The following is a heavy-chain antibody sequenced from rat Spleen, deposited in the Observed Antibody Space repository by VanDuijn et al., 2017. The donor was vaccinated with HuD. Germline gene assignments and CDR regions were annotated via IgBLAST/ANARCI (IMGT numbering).Heavy chain of an antibody. CDR1: GFTFSDYN. Sequence: EVQLVESGGGLVQPGRSLKLSCAASGFTFSDYNMAWVRQAAKKGLEWVATISYDGSSTYYRDSVKGRFTISRDNAKRTLYLQMDSLRSDDTATYYCERHLGYRYTKPGWYFDFWGPGTMVTVSS. CDR2: ISYDGSST. D-gene: IGHD1-5*01. J-gene: IGHJ1*01. V-gene: IGHV5-7*01. CDR3: ERHLGYRYTKPGWYFDF.